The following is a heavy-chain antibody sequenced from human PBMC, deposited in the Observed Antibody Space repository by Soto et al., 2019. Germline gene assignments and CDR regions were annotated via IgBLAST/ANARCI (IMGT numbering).Heavy chain of an antibody. Sequence: SGPTLVNPTQTLTLTCTFSGFSLRTSGTRVSWIRQPPGKALEWLARIDWDDDKFYSTSLKTRLTISKDTSKNQVGLTMTNMDPVDTATYYCARTLSGTHFDSWGQGTQVTVSS. CDR1: GFSLRTSGTR. CDR2: IDWDDDK. D-gene: IGHD3-10*01. J-gene: IGHJ4*02. V-gene: IGHV2-70*04. CDR3: ARTLSGTHFDS.